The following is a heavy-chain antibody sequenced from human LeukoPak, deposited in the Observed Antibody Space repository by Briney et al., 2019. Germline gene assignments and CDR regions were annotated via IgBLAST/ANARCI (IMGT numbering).Heavy chain of an antibody. V-gene: IGHV1-18*01. CDR1: GYTFTSYG. D-gene: IGHD3-3*01. CDR2: ISAYNGNT. J-gene: IGHJ5*02. CDR3: ARDKRRTITIFGGRWFDP. Sequence: ASVKVSCKASGYTFTSYGISWVRQAPGQGPEWMGWISAYNGNTNYAQKLQGRVTMTTDTSTSTAYMELRSLRSDDTAVYYCARDKRRTITIFGGRWFDPWGQGTLVTVSS.